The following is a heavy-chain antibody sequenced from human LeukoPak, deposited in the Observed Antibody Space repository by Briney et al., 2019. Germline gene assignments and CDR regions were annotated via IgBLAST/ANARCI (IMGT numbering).Heavy chain of an antibody. CDR1: GFTFDDYG. CDR2: INWNGGST. J-gene: IGHJ6*03. CDR3: AIAPLSSGLNYYYYYMDV. V-gene: IGHV3-20*04. D-gene: IGHD6-19*01. Sequence: PGGSLRLSCAASGFTFDDYGMSWVRQAPGKGLEWVSGINWNGGSTYYADSVKGRFTISRDNSKNTLYLQMNSLRAEDTAVYYCAIAPLSSGLNYYYYYMDVWGKGTTVTISS.